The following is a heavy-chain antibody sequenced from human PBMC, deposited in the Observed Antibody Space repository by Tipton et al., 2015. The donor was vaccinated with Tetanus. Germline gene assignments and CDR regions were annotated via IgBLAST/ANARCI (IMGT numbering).Heavy chain of an antibody. V-gene: IGHV3-23*01. CDR2: ITESGGRT. J-gene: IGHJ4*02. D-gene: IGHD2-15*01. Sequence: SLRLSCAASGFNYNSYAMNWVRQAPGKGLEWVSTITESGGRTYFADAVKGRFTVSRDNSRNTLSLQMNSLRAEDTAVYYCARDFLVGYYAGAGCYSEEYWGPGIPVTVSS. CDR3: ARDFLVGYYAGAGCYSEEY. CDR1: GFNYNSYA.